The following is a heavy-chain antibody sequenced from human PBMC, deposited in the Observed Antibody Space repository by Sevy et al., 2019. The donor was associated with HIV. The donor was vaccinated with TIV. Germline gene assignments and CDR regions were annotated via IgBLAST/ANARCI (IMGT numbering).Heavy chain of an antibody. V-gene: IGHV3-66*01. CDR3: ARDRYYDASGYYYYYYGMDV. CDR1: GLSVSDNY. D-gene: IGHD3-22*01. Sequence: GGSLRLSCAASGLSVSDNYMNWVRQAPGKGLELVSVIYSDGRTYYPDSVKGRFSISRDNSKNTLYLHMKSLRPEDTAVYYCARDRYYDASGYYYYYYGMDVWGQGTTVPVSS. J-gene: IGHJ6*02. CDR2: IYSDGRT.